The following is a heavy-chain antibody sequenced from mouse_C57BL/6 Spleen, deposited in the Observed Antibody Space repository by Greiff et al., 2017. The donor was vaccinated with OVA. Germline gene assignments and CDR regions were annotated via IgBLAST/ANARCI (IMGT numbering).Heavy chain of an antibody. D-gene: IGHD1-1*01. CDR2: INPNNGGT. Sequence: EVKLMESGPELVKPGASVKISCKASGYTFTDYYMNWVKQSHGKSLEWIGDINPNNGGTSYNQKFKGKATLTVDKSSSTAYMELRSLTSEDSAVYYCARRITTVVATRYFDVWGTGTTVTVSS. J-gene: IGHJ1*03. CDR3: ARRITTVVATRYFDV. V-gene: IGHV1-26*01. CDR1: GYTFTDYY.